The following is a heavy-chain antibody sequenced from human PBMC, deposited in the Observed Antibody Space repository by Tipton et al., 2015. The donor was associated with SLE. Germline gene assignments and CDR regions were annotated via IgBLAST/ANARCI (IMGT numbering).Heavy chain of an antibody. V-gene: IGHV4-34*01. D-gene: IGHD3-16*01. J-gene: IGHJ6*03. Sequence: GLVKPSETLSLVCVVNRGSLTGYSWNWIRQFPGKGLEWIGEIDRDGSPNYKSSLQNRVTMSVDRSGTQFSLRLTSVTAADTAVYYCARGVSGYYFYSYMDVWGEGTTVTISS. CDR1: RGSLTGYS. CDR3: ARGVSGYYFYSYMDV. CDR2: IDRDGSP.